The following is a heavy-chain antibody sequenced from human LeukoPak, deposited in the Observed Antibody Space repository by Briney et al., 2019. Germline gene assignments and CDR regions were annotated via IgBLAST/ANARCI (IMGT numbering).Heavy chain of an antibody. V-gene: IGHV1-2*02. CDR1: GYTFAGYY. CDR2: INPNRGGT. D-gene: IGHD2-15*01. J-gene: IGHJ3*02. CDR3: ARDQDCSGGSCYSAAFNI. Sequence: ASVKVSCKASGYTFAGYYMHWVRQAPGQGLEWMGWINPNRGGTNNAQKFQGRVTMTRDTSISTAYMELSRLRSDDTAVYYCARDQDCSGGSCYSAAFNIWGQGTMVTVSS.